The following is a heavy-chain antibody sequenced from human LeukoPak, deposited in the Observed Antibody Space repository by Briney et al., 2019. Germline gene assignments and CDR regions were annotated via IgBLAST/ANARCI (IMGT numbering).Heavy chain of an antibody. CDR3: ARDSKWGLLRDYFDY. J-gene: IGHJ4*02. Sequence: GGSLRLSCAASGFTFSSYSMNWVRQAPGKGLEWVSYISSSSSTIYYADSVKGRFTISRDNAKNSLYLQMNSLRAEDTAVYYCARDSKWGLLRDYFDYWGQGTLVTVSS. CDR2: ISSSSSTI. CDR1: GFTFSSYS. V-gene: IGHV3-48*01. D-gene: IGHD1-26*01.